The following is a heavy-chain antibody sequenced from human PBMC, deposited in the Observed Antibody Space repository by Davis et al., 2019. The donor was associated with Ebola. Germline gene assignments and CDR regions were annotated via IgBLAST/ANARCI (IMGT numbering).Heavy chain of an antibody. V-gene: IGHV5-10-1*01. D-gene: IGHD1-26*01. CDR3: ARLGGSRGNYYYYGMDV. Sequence: GESLKISCNGSGYSFTSYWISWVRQLPGKGLEWMGRIDPSDSYTNYSPSFQGHVTISADKSISTAYLQWSSLKASETAMYYCARLGGSRGNYYYYGMDVWGQGTTVTVSS. J-gene: IGHJ6*02. CDR1: GYSFTSYW. CDR2: IDPSDSYT.